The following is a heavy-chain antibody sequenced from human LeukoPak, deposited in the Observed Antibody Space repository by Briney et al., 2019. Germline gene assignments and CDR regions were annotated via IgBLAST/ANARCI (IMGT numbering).Heavy chain of an antibody. V-gene: IGHV3-23*01. CDR1: GFTFSSYA. D-gene: IGHD4-17*01. CDR2: ISGSGGST. Sequence: GGSLRLSCAASGFTFSSYAMSWVRQAPGKGLEWVSAISGSGGSTYYADSVKGRFTISRDKSKNTLYLQMNSLRAEDTAVYYCAKEEGRFYYGDYHFDYWGQGTLVTVSS. J-gene: IGHJ4*02. CDR3: AKEEGRFYYGDYHFDY.